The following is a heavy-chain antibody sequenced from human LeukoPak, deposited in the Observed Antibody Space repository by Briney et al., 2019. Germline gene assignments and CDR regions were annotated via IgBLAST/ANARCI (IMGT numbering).Heavy chain of an antibody. CDR3: TRDRDSGFFGTTYSGDWFDP. V-gene: IGHV3-74*01. CDR2: INGDGSAT. CDR1: GFTFSSYW. J-gene: IGHJ5*02. D-gene: IGHD2/OR15-2a*01. Sequence: GGSLRLSCVASGFTFSSYWMHWVRQAPGKGLVWVSRINGDGSATTYADSVKGRFTISRDNAKNTLYLQMNSLRAEDTAVYYCTRDRDSGFFGTTYSGDWFDPWGQGTLVTVSS.